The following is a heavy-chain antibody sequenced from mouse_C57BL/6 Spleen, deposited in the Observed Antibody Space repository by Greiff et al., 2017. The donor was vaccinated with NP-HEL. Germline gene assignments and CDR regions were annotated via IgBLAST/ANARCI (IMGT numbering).Heavy chain of an antibody. CDR2: IYPRSGNT. V-gene: IGHV1-81*01. CDR1: GYTFTSYG. D-gene: IGHD1-1*01. Sequence: QVQLKQSGAELARPGASVKLSCKASGYTFTSYGISWVKQRTGQGLEWTGEIYPRSGNTYYNEKFKGKATLTADKSSSTAYMELRSLTSEDSAVYFCASWGYYGSSYGYWGQGTTLTVSS. J-gene: IGHJ2*01. CDR3: ASWGYYGSSYGY.